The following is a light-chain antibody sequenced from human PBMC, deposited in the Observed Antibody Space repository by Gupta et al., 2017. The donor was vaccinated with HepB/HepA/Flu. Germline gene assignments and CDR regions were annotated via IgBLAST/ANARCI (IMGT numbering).Light chain of an antibody. CDR1: SSDVGTYNS. Sequence: QSALTQPASVSGSPGQSITISCTGTSSDVGTYNSVSWYQQYPGKAPNLLIYDDSNRPSGLSTRFSGSKSGTTASLTISGLQAEDEAEYYCSSFTGTNTLVVFGGGTKLTVL. J-gene: IGLJ2*01. CDR2: DDS. V-gene: IGLV2-14*03. CDR3: SSFTGTNTLVV.